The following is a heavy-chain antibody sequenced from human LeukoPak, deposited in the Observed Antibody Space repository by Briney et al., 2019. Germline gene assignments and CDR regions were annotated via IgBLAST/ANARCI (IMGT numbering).Heavy chain of an antibody. V-gene: IGHV1-18*01. CDR3: ARDRRSGGSTNWFDP. Sequence: GASVKVSCKASGCMFTSYGINWVRQAPGQGLEWMGWISAYNGNTNYAQKLQGRVTMTTDTSTSTAYMELRSLRSDDTAVYYCARDRRSGGSTNWFDPWGQGTLVTVSA. D-gene: IGHD2-15*01. CDR2: ISAYNGNT. CDR1: GCMFTSYG. J-gene: IGHJ5*02.